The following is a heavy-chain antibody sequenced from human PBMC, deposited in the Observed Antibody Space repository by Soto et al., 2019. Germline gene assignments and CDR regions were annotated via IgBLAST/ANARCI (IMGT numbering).Heavy chain of an antibody. CDR3: AKEGYCSSTSCQDAFDI. V-gene: IGHV3-23*01. CDR2: ISGSGGST. CDR1: GFTFSSYA. D-gene: IGHD2-2*01. J-gene: IGHJ3*02. Sequence: PGGSLRLSCAASGFTFSSYAMSWVRQAPGKVLEWVSAISGSGGSTYYADSVKGRFTISRDNSKNTLYLQMNSLRAEDTAVYYCAKEGYCSSTSCQDAFDIWGQGTMVTVSS.